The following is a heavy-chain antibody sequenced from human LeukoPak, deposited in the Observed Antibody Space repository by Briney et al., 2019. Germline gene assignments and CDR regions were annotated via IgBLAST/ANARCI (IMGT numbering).Heavy chain of an antibody. CDR3: AKPLPTVAIWEVFDI. Sequence: GGSLRLSCAASGFTFSNYAMTWVRQVPGKGLEWVSGISGTGGTTNYADSVKGRFTISRDNSKNTLYLQTSSLRAEDMAVYYCAKPLPTVAIWEVFDIGGKGTMVTVSS. D-gene: IGHD4-23*01. CDR1: GFTFSNYA. V-gene: IGHV3-23*01. J-gene: IGHJ3*02. CDR2: ISGTGGTT.